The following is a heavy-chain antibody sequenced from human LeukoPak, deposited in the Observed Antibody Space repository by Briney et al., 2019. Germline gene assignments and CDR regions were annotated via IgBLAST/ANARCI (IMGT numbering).Heavy chain of an antibody. CDR1: GGSISSYY. Sequence: SETLSLTCTVSGGSISSYYWSWIRQPPGKGLEWIGYIYYSGSTNYNPSLKSRVTISVDTSKNQFSLKLSSVTASDTAVYYCARAYCGGDCYSDAFDIWGQGTMVTVSS. D-gene: IGHD2-21*02. J-gene: IGHJ3*02. CDR2: IYYSGST. V-gene: IGHV4-59*01. CDR3: ARAYCGGDCYSDAFDI.